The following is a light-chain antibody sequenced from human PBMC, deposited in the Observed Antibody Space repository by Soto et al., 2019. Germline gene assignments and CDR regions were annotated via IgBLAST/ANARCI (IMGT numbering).Light chain of an antibody. CDR1: RNIFTY. CDR3: QQYYSLWT. J-gene: IGKJ1*01. CDR2: RSS. Sequence: IQMTQSPSSLSASVGDRFHMTCRASRNIFTYLNWCQQKPGTAPKVLIYRSSTLESGVPSRFSGSGSGTEFHLTISSLQPDDFATYYCQQYYSLWTFGPGTKVEIK. V-gene: IGKV1-5*03.